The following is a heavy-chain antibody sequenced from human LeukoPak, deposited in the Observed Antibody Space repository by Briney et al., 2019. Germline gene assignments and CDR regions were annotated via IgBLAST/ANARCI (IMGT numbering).Heavy chain of an antibody. J-gene: IGHJ4*02. Sequence: LPGMSLRLSCAASGFTFSTYVMHWVRQAPGKGLEWVTLIWNDGSIKYYADSVKGRFTISRDNSKNTLYLEMDSLRAEDTAVYYCARDRGYSFGHPFDYWGQGTLVTVSS. CDR3: ARDRGYSFGHPFDY. V-gene: IGHV3-33*01. CDR2: IWNDGSIK. CDR1: GFTFSTYV. D-gene: IGHD5-18*01.